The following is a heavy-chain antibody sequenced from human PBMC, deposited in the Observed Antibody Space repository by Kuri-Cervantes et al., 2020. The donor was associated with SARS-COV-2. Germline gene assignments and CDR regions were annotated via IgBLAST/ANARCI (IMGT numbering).Heavy chain of an antibody. J-gene: IGHJ4*02. Sequence: GSLRLSCAVYGGSFSGYQWSWIRQTPGMGLEWIGQINDSGATKYNPSLKSRVIVSMDKSKNQSSLKLSSVTAADTAVYYCARGVPGYWGQGSLVTVSS. D-gene: IGHD6-6*01. CDR3: ARGVPGY. CDR1: GGSFSGYQ. V-gene: IGHV4-34*01. CDR2: INDSGAT.